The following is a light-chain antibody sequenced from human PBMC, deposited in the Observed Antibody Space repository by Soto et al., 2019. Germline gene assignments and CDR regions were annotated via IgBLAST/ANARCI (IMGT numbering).Light chain of an antibody. J-gene: IGKJ5*01. CDR1: QSVSSY. CDR2: EAS. Sequence: EIVLTQSPATLSLSPGERATLSCRASQSVSSYLAWYQQKPDQAPRLLIYEASNRPTGIPARFSGSGSGTDFSRTISSLEPEDFAVYYCQRRSNWPITFGQGTRLEI. V-gene: IGKV3-11*01. CDR3: QRRSNWPIT.